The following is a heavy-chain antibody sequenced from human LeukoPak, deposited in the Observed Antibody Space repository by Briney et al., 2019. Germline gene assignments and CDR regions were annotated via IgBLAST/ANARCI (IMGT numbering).Heavy chain of an antibody. CDR3: ARASGRKYQLLYASYYYYTDV. CDR1: GYTFTSYD. V-gene: IGHV1-8*01. J-gene: IGHJ6*03. CDR2: MNPNSGNT. Sequence: ASVKVSCKASGYTFTSYDINWVRQATGQGLEWMGWMNPNSGNTGYAQKFQGRVTMTRNTSISTAYMELSSLRSEDTAVYYCARASGRKYQLLYASYYYYTDVWGKGTTVTISS. D-gene: IGHD2-2*02.